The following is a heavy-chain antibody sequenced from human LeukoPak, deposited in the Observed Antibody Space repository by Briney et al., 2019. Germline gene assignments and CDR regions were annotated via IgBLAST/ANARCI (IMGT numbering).Heavy chain of an antibody. CDR1: GFTFSSYG. CDR2: ISGSGGST. V-gene: IGHV3-23*01. Sequence: GGSLRLSCAASGFTFSSYGMSWVRQAPGKGLEWVSAISGSGGSTYYADSVKGRFTISRDNSKNTLYLQMNSLRAEDTAVYYCAKQEQQLGNDYYYYYYMDVWGKGTTVTVSS. J-gene: IGHJ6*03. D-gene: IGHD6-13*01. CDR3: AKQEQQLGNDYYYYYYMDV.